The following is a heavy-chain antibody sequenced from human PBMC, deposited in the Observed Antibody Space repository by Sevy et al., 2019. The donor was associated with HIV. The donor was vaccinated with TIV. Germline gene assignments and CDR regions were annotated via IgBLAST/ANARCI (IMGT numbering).Heavy chain of an antibody. CDR2: IRTTASGGTT. Sequence: GGSLRLSCTTSGFTFGDYAMGWFRQAPGKGLEWVGFIRTTASGGTTDYAASVKGTFIISIDDSKSMAYLQMNSLKTEDTAVYYCTRSFSVTWYPHYWGQGTLVTVSS. V-gene: IGHV3-49*03. D-gene: IGHD6-13*01. CDR3: TRSFSVTWYPHY. CDR1: GFTFGDYA. J-gene: IGHJ4*02.